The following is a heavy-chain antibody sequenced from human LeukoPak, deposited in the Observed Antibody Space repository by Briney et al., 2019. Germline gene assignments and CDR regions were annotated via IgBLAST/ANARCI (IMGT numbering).Heavy chain of an antibody. D-gene: IGHD3-22*01. CDR2: INPSSGGT. CDR1: GYTFTGYY. V-gene: IGHV1-2*02. Sequence: ASVKVSCKASGYTFTGYYMHWVRQAPGQGLEWMGWINPSSGGTNYAQKFQGRVTMTRDTSISTAYMELSRLRSDDTAVYYCARDDYYDSSGSNKGAFDIWGQGTMVTVSS. CDR3: ARDDYYDSSGSNKGAFDI. J-gene: IGHJ3*02.